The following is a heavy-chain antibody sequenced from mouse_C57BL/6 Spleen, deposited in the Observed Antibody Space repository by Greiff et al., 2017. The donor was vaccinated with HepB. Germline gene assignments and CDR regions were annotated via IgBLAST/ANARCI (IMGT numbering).Heavy chain of an antibody. J-gene: IGHJ3*01. CDR3: ARGDYGNFWFAY. CDR1: GYTFTSYW. V-gene: IGHV1-50*01. Sequence: VQLQQPGAELVKPGASVKLSCKASGYTFTSYWMQWVKQRPGQGLEWIGEIDPSDSYTNYNQKFKGKATLTVDTSSSTAYMQRSSLTSEDSAVYYCARGDYGNFWFAYWGQGTLVTVSA. D-gene: IGHD2-1*01. CDR2: IDPSDSYT.